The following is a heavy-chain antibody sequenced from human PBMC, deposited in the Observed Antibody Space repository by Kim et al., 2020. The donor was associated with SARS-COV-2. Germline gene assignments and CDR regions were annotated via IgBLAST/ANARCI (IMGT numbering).Heavy chain of an antibody. Sequence: TGRFTISRDNAKNSLNLQMNSLRAEDTAVYYCARDRVAVAGAYYYYGMDVWGQGTTVTVSS. J-gene: IGHJ6*02. CDR3: ARDRVAVAGAYYYYGMDV. V-gene: IGHV3-11*05. D-gene: IGHD6-19*01.